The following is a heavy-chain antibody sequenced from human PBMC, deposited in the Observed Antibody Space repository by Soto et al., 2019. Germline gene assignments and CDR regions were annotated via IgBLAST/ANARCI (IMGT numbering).Heavy chain of an antibody. CDR2: IWYDGSNK. CDR1: GFTFSSYG. D-gene: IGHD6-13*01. V-gene: IGHV3-33*01. CDR3: ARGRIAAVLAAIDI. Sequence: GGSLRLSCAASGFTFSSYGMHWVRQAPGKGLEWVAVIWYDGSNKYYADSVKGRFTISRDNSKNTLYLQMNSLRAEDTAVYYCARGRIAAVLAAIDIWGQGTMVSVSS. J-gene: IGHJ3*02.